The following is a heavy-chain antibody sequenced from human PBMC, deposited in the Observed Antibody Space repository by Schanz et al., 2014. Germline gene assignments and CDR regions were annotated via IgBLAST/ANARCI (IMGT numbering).Heavy chain of an antibody. V-gene: IGHV3-30*02. J-gene: IGHJ3*01. CDR3: TRDRGALINHNDALDL. CDR2: IRYDGITK. D-gene: IGHD3-16*01. Sequence: QVQLVESGGGVVQPGGSLRLSCVASGFTFSSYRMHWVRQAPGKGLEWVALIRYDGITKYYLDSVKGRFTISRDESKNTLYLQMNSLRAEDTAVYYCTRDRGALINHNDALDLWGQGTMVSVSS. CDR1: GFTFSSYR.